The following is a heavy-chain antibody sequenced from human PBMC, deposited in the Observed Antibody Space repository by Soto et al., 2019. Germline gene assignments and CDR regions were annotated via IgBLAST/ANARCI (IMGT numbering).Heavy chain of an antibody. CDR1: GFTFSSYG. D-gene: IGHD5-12*01. J-gene: IGHJ3*02. CDR2: ISYDGSNK. CDR3: AKDEGDGYNYAFDI. V-gene: IGHV3-30*18. Sequence: HPGGSLRLSCAASGFTFSSYGMHWVRQAPGKGLEWVAVISYDGSNKYYADSVKGRFTISRDNSKNTLYLQMNSLRAEDTAVYYCAKDEGDGYNYAFDIWSQGTMVTVSS.